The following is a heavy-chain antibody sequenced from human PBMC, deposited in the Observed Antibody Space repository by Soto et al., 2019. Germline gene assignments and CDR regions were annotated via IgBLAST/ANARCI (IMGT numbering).Heavy chain of an antibody. D-gene: IGHD1-26*01. Sequence: QVQLVQSGAEVKKPGSSVKVSCKASGGTFSSYAISWVRQAPGQGLEWMGGIIPIFGTANYAQKFQGRVTITADEPTSTAYMELSSLRSEDTAVYYCARGLGGVGATQYYFDYWGQGTLVTVSS. J-gene: IGHJ4*02. CDR1: GGTFSSYA. CDR3: ARGLGGVGATQYYFDY. V-gene: IGHV1-69*01. CDR2: IIPIFGTA.